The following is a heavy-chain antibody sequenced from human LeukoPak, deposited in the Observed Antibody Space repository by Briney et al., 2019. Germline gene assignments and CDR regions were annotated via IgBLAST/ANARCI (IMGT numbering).Heavy chain of an antibody. Sequence: GGSLRLSCATSGFTFSDHYLDWVRQAPGKGLEWVGRSRNKDQRYTTEYAASVKGKFTISRDDSKNSLYLQMNSLQTEDSAVYYCTVTECDLKLEAWGQGTLVTVSP. CDR2: SRNKDQRYTT. V-gene: IGHV3-72*01. CDR1: GFTFSDHY. CDR3: TVTECDLKLEA. J-gene: IGHJ5*02. D-gene: IGHD2-21*02.